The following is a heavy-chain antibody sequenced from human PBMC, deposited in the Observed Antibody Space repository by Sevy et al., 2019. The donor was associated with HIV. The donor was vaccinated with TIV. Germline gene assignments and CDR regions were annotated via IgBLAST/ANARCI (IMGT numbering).Heavy chain of an antibody. J-gene: IGHJ6*02. Sequence: GGSLRLSCVGSGFNFNKHFMVWVRQAPGRGLQWVSSISSRSGYIFYSDSVRGRFTISRDNAKNSLFLEMNNLEVEDTAVYYCTREASAAGTSFGLDVWGQGTTVTVSS. CDR3: TREASAAGTSFGLDV. D-gene: IGHD6-13*01. V-gene: IGHV3-21*01. CDR2: ISSRSGYI. CDR1: GFNFNKHF.